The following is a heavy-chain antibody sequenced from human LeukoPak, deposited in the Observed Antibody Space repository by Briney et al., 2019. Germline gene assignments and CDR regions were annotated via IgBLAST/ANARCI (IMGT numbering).Heavy chain of an antibody. CDR1: GFTFSSYS. CDR2: ISRSSRYI. V-gene: IGHV3-21*01. J-gene: IGHJ4*02. D-gene: IGHD2-15*01. Sequence: GGSLRLSCAASGFTFSSYSFNWVRQAPGKGLEWVSSISRSSRYIYYGDSVKGRFTISRDNSKNTLYLQMNSLRAEDTAVYYCARAREVVVVVAAPLDYWGQGTLVTVSS. CDR3: ARAREVVVVVAAPLDY.